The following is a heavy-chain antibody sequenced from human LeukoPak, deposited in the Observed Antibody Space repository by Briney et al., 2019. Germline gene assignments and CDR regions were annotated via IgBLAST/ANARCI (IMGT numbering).Heavy chain of an antibody. J-gene: IGHJ3*02. Sequence: SETLSLTCTVSGGSISSYYWSWIRQPPGKGLEWIGYIYYSGSTNYNPSLESRVTISVDTSKNQFSLKLSSVTAADTAVYYCARVGYDILTGYYGDAFDIWGQGTMVTVSS. CDR3: ARVGYDILTGYYGDAFDI. CDR2: IYYSGST. CDR1: GGSISSYY. D-gene: IGHD3-9*01. V-gene: IGHV4-59*01.